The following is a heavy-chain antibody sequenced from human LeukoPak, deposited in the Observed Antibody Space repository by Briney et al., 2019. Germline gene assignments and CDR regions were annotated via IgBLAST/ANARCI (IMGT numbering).Heavy chain of an antibody. V-gene: IGHV3-23*05. CDR2: FKTKYNQV. Sequence: PGGSLRLSCVASGFTFSDYAMNWVRQAPGKGLVWVSTFKTKYNQVYYAESVRGRFTISTDNSKNTVYLQMNSLRAEDTALYYCARSVPDYTRFDYWGQGALVTVSS. J-gene: IGHJ4*02. D-gene: IGHD4-11*01. CDR1: GFTFSDYA. CDR3: ARSVPDYTRFDY.